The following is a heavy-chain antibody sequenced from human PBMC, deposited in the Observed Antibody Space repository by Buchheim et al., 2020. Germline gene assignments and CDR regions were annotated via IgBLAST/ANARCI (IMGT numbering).Heavy chain of an antibody. J-gene: IGHJ6*02. Sequence: QVQLVQSGAEVKKPGSSVKVSCKASGGTFSSYAISWVRQAPGQGLEWMGGIIPIIGTANYAQKFQGRVTITADESTSTAYMELSSLRSEDTAVYYCARCGVAARTAYYYYYGMDVWGQGTT. V-gene: IGHV1-69*01. CDR2: IIPIIGTA. CDR1: GGTFSSYA. D-gene: IGHD6-6*01. CDR3: ARCGVAARTAYYYYYGMDV.